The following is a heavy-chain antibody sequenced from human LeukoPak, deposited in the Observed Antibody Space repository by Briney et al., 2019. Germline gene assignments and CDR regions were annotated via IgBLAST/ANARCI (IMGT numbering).Heavy chain of an antibody. Sequence: GGSRRLSCAASGSTVSSNYMSWVRQAPGKGLEWVSVIYSGGSTYYADSVKGRFTISRDNSKNTLYLQMNSLRAEDTAVYYCARDLWSYYNFDYWGQGTLVTVSS. CDR3: ARDLWSYYNFDY. CDR1: GSTVSSNY. CDR2: IYSGGST. V-gene: IGHV3-66*01. J-gene: IGHJ4*02. D-gene: IGHD3-10*01.